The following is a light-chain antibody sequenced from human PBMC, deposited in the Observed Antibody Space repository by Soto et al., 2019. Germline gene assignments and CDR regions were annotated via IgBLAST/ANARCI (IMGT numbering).Light chain of an antibody. CDR1: QSVLFTSNNKNY. CDR2: GTS. J-gene: IGKJ5*01. CDR3: QQYGNSPIT. V-gene: IGKV4-1*01. Sequence: DSLLTQSPDSLAVSLGERATIKCKSSQSVLFTSNNKNYLGWYQQKPGQAPRLLIYGTSSRATGIPDRFSGSGSGTDFTLTISRLEPEDFAVYYCQQYGNSPITFGQGTRLE.